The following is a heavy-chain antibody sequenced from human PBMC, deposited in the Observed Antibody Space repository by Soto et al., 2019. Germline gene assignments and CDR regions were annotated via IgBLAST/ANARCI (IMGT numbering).Heavy chain of an antibody. D-gene: IGHD6-6*01. CDR1: GDSVSSNSAA. Sequence: KQSQTLSLTCAISGDSVSSNSAAWNWIRQSPSRGLEWLGRTYYRSKWYNDYAVSVKSRITINPDTSKNQFSLQLNSVTPEDTAVYYCARGLYSSSYYYYYGMDVWGQGTTVTVSS. CDR3: ARGLYSSSYYYYYGMDV. V-gene: IGHV6-1*01. CDR2: TYYRSKWYN. J-gene: IGHJ6*02.